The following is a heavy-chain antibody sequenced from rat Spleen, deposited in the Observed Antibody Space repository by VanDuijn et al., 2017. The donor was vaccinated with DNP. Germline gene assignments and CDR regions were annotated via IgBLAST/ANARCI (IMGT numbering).Heavy chain of an antibody. V-gene: IGHV3-1*01. Sequence: EVQLQESGPGLVKPSQSLSLTCSVTGYSITSNYWGWIRQFPENKMEYVGHISYSGTTSYHPSLKSRISITRDTSKNQFFLQLSSVTTEDTATYYCARHGQQPHFFDYWGQGVMVTVSS. J-gene: IGHJ2*01. CDR3: ARHGQQPHFFDY. CDR2: ISYSGTT. CDR1: GYSITSNY. D-gene: IGHD1-10*01.